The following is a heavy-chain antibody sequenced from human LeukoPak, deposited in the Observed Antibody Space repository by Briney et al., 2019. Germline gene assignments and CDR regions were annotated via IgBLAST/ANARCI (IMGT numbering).Heavy chain of an antibody. Sequence: SETLSLTCAVYGGSFSGYYWSWIRQPPGKGLEWIGEINHSGSTNYNPSLKSRVTISVDTSKNQFSLKLSSVTAADTAVYYCARGSMSSGYYPLYYYYMDVWGKGTTVTVSS. D-gene: IGHD3-22*01. V-gene: IGHV4-34*01. J-gene: IGHJ6*03. CDR2: INHSGST. CDR1: GGSFSGYY. CDR3: ARGSMSSGYYPLYYYYMDV.